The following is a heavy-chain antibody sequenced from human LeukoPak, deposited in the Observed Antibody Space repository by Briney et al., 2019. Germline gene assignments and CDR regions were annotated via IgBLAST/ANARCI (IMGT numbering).Heavy chain of an antibody. CDR1: GGSISSSSYY. CDR2: IYYSGST. J-gene: IGHJ3*02. Sequence: SETLSLTCTVSGGSISSSSYYWGWIRQPPGKGLEWIGYIYYSGSTNYNPSLKSRVTISVDTSKNQFSLKLSSVTAADTAVYYCARDRGAAAGDEIWGQGTMVTVSS. CDR3: ARDRGAAAGDEI. D-gene: IGHD6-13*01. V-gene: IGHV4-61*01.